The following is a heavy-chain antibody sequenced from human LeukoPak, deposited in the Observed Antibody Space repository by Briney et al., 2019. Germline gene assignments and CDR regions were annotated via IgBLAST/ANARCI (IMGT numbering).Heavy chain of an antibody. CDR1: GGSISSSNW. CDR3: ARVIRGALRAAVFDI. D-gene: IGHD3-10*01. V-gene: IGHV4-4*02. J-gene: IGHJ3*02. CDR2: IHHSGST. Sequence: SETLSLTCAVSGGSISSSNWWSWVRQPPGKGLEWIGEIHHSGSTNYNTSPKSRVTISVDKSKNQFSLKLSSVTAADTAVYYCARVIRGALRAAVFDIWGQGTMVTVSS.